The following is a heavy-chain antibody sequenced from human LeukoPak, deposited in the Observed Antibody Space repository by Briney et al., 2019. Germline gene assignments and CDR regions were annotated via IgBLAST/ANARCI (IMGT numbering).Heavy chain of an antibody. Sequence: ASVKVSCKASGYTYTSYGISWVRQAPGQGLEWMGWISAYNGNTNYAQKLQGRVTMTTGTSTNTAYMELRSLSSDDTAVYFCARDPVGANGVFDYWGQGTLVTVSS. J-gene: IGHJ4*02. CDR1: GYTYTSYG. CDR2: ISAYNGNT. CDR3: ARDPVGANGVFDY. D-gene: IGHD1-26*01. V-gene: IGHV1-18*01.